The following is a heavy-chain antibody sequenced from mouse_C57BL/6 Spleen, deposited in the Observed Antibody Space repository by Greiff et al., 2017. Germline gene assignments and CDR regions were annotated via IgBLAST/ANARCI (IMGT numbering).Heavy chain of an antibody. CDR2: IYPGNGST. J-gene: IGHJ1*03. Sequence: VQLQQPGAELVKPGASVKMSCKASGYTFTSYSITWVKQRPGQGLEWIGKIYPGNGSTNYNEKFKGKATLTVDTSSSTAYMQLRSLTSADSAVYYCGRNGRSRYWYFDVWGTGTTVTGSS. V-gene: IGHV1-55*01. CDR1: GYTFTSYS. CDR3: GRNGRSRYWYFDV.